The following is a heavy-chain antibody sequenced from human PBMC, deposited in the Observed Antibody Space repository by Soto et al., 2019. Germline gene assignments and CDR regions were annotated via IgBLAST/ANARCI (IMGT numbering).Heavy chain of an antibody. CDR1: GFTFSSYA. Sequence: GGSLRLSCAASGFTFSSYAMSWVRQAPGKGLEWVSFFSVSVGSTYYADSVKGRFTISRENSKNTLYLQMNSLRAEDTAVYFFAKPSPELDYYDSSGYYAFDIWGQGTMVTVSS. CDR3: AKPSPELDYYDSSGYYAFDI. CDR2: FSVSVGST. D-gene: IGHD3-22*01. V-gene: IGHV3-23*01. J-gene: IGHJ3*02.